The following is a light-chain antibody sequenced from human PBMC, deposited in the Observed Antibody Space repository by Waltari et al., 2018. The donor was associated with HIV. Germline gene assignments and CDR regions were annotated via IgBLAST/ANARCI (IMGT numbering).Light chain of an antibody. CDR1: TGPVTSGHH. J-gene: IGLJ2*01. CDR3: LLSFAGARPVV. CDR2: DTF. Sequence: QAVVTQEPSLTVSPGGTVTLTCGSSTGPVTSGHHPYWFQQKSGQAPRTLNYDTFNKHSWTPARFSGSLLGGKAALTLSGAQPEDEAEYFCLLSFAGARPVVFGGGTNLTVL. V-gene: IGLV7-46*01.